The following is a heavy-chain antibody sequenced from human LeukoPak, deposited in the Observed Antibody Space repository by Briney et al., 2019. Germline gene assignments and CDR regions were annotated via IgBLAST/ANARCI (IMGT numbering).Heavy chain of an antibody. CDR2: MTTSGNTI. J-gene: IGHJ4*02. D-gene: IGHD4-17*01. CDR1: GITFSGYS. Sequence: QPGGSLRLSCVVSGITFSGYSMIWVRQAPGKGLEWLSFMTTSGNTIFYAESVKDRFTISRDNAKNTLYLQMNSLRTEDTAVYYCARGGLRSSFDSWGQGTLVTVSS. V-gene: IGHV3-48*01. CDR3: ARGGLRSSFDS.